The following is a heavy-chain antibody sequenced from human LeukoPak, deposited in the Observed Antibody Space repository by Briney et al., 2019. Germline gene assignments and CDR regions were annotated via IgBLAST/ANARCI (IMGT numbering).Heavy chain of an antibody. V-gene: IGHV3-23*01. CDR3: AKDWALWFGELWGDYFDY. Sequence: GGSLRLSCAASGFTFSSYAMSWVRQAPGKGLEWVSAISGSGGTTYYADSVKGRFTISRDNSKNTLYLQMNSLRAEDTAVYYCAKDWALWFGELWGDYFDYWGRGTLVTVSS. J-gene: IGHJ4*02. D-gene: IGHD3-10*01. CDR1: GFTFSSYA. CDR2: ISGSGGTT.